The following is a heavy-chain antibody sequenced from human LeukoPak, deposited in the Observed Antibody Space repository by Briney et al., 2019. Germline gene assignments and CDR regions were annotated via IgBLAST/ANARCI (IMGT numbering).Heavy chain of an antibody. Sequence: GGSLRLSCAASGFTLSSYGMSWVRQAPGKGLEWVSGVSGSGGSTYYADSVKGRFTISRDNSKNTLYLQMNSLRAEDTAVYYCAKDSFCSGGRCSYYYYGMDVWGQGTTVTVSS. D-gene: IGHD2-15*01. V-gene: IGHV3-23*01. CDR2: VSGSGGST. CDR3: AKDSFCSGGRCSYYYYGMDV. J-gene: IGHJ6*02. CDR1: GFTLSSYG.